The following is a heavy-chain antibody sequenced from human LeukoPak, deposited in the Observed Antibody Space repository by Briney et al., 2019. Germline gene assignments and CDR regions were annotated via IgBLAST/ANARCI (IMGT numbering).Heavy chain of an antibody. CDR3: AKDLPNPGTSRHFQY. Sequence: GGSLRLSCAASGFTFSTYAMHWVRQAPGQGLDWVAFIRHDGSIKYYADSVKGRFTISRDNSKNTLYLQMNSLRAEDTAVYYCAKDLPNPGTSRHFQYWGQGTLVTVSS. CDR1: GFTFSTYA. CDR2: IRHDGSIK. D-gene: IGHD2-8*01. V-gene: IGHV3-30*02. J-gene: IGHJ1*01.